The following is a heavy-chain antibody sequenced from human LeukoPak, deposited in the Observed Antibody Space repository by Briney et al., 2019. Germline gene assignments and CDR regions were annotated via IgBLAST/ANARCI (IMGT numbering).Heavy chain of an antibody. CDR3: AKDNPTTLTEYYFDY. Sequence: GGSLRLSCAASGFTFDDYAMHLVRQAPGKGLEWVSLISGDGGSTYYADSVKGRFTISRDNSKNSLYLQMNSLRTEDTALYYCAKDNPTTLTEYYFDYWGQGTLVTVSS. V-gene: IGHV3-43*02. J-gene: IGHJ4*02. D-gene: IGHD4-11*01. CDR1: GFTFDDYA. CDR2: ISGDGGST.